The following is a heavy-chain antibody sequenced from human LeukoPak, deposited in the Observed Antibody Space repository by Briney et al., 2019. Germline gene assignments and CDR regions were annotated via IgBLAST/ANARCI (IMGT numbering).Heavy chain of an antibody. CDR1: GDSMSGFY. V-gene: IGHV4-4*07. CDR3: ARGLPSYGDYVDYYFYMDV. Sequence: SPSETLSLTCTVSGDSMSGFYWSWIRQPAGKGLQWIGRISTSGSTNYNPSLKSRVTTSVDRSTNEFSLTVRSVTAADTALYYCARGLPSYGDYVDYYFYMDVWGKGATVTVSS. CDR2: ISTSGST. J-gene: IGHJ6*03. D-gene: IGHD4-17*01.